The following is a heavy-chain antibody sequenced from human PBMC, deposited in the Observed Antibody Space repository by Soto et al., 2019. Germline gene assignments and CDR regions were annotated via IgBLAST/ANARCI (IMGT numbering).Heavy chain of an antibody. CDR2: ISSSSSYT. CDR3: AREITGYGSLTYFDY. V-gene: IGHV3-21*01. D-gene: IGHD3-10*01. Sequence: GGSLRLSCAASGFTFSTYTMNWVRQAPGKGLEWVSSISSSSSYTYYADSVKGRFTISRDNAKNSLYLQMNSLRAEDTAVYYCAREITGYGSLTYFDYWGQGALVTVSS. CDR1: GFTFSTYT. J-gene: IGHJ4*02.